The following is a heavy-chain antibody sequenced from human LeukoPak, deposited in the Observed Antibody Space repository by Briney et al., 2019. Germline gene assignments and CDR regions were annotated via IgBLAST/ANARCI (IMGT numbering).Heavy chain of an antibody. D-gene: IGHD6-13*01. CDR3: ARGVGSIAADYFDY. J-gene: IGHJ4*02. V-gene: IGHV4-34*01. CDR2: INHSGTT. Sequence: SETLFLTCAVYGGSFSGYYWNWIRQPPGKGLEWIGEINHSGTTSYNPSLKSRVTISVDTSKNHFSLKLSSVTAADTAVYYCARGVGSIAADYFDYWGQGTLVTVSS. CDR1: GGSFSGYY.